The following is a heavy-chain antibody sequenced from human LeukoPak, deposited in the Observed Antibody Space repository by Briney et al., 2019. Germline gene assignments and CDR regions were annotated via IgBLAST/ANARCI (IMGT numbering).Heavy chain of an antibody. CDR3: PRLSSYYNFWSGSPAR. V-gene: IGHV3-48*01. D-gene: IGHD3-3*01. CDR1: RFTVCSYS. CDR2: ISSSGSSI. Sequence: GGSLRLSCVASRFTVCSYSMNWVRQAPGKVLEWVSYISSSGSSIYYADSVKGRFTISRDNAKNSLYLQMNSLRAEDTAVYYCPRLSSYYNFWSGSPARWGQGTLVTVSS. J-gene: IGHJ4*02.